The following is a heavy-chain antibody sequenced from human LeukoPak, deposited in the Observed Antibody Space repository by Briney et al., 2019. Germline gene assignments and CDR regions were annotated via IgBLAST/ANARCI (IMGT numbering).Heavy chain of an antibody. Sequence: ASVKVSCKASGYTFTSYYMHWVRQAPGQGLEWMGIINPIVGSTSYAQKFQGRVTITRDTSTSTVYMELSSLRSEDTAVYYCSSTTPGGWSSADYWGQGTLVTVSS. CDR3: SSTTPGGWSSADY. D-gene: IGHD6-19*01. V-gene: IGHV1-46*01. CDR2: INPIVGST. CDR1: GYTFTSYY. J-gene: IGHJ4*02.